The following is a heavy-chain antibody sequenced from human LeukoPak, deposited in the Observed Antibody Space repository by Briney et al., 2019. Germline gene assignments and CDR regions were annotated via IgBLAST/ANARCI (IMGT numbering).Heavy chain of an antibody. CDR1: GFIFSSYA. CDR2: ISGSGDNT. V-gene: IGHV3-23*01. CDR3: AKRSGYTTGWFFDF. D-gene: IGHD5-12*01. Sequence: GGSLRLSCAASGFIFSSYAMSGVRQAPGKGREGGSSISGSGDNTYYAEAVKGRFTVSRDNSKNTLFLKMNSLRAEDTAVIYCAKRSGYTTGWFFDFWGQGTLVTVSS. J-gene: IGHJ4*02.